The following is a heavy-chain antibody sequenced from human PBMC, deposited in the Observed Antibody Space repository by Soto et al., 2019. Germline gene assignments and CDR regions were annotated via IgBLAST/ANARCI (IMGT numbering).Heavy chain of an antibody. CDR2: INAGNGNT. CDR3: ASSPPVLTPAEVRRGYYYGLDV. Sequence: ASVKVSCKASGYTFTSYAMRWVRQAPGQRLEWMGWINAGNGNTKYSQKFQGRVTITRDTSASTAYMELSSLRSEDTAVYYCASSPPVLTPAEVRRGYYYGLDVWGQGTTVTVSS. D-gene: IGHD3-10*01. CDR1: GYTFTSYA. J-gene: IGHJ6*02. V-gene: IGHV1-3*01.